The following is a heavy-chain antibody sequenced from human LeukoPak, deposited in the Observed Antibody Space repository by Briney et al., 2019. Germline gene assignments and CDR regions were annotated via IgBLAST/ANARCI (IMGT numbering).Heavy chain of an antibody. J-gene: IGHJ4*02. Sequence: GGSLRLSCAASGFTFSSYAMSWVRQAPGKGLVWVSRIKSDGSSTSYADSVKGRFTITRDSAKNTLYLQMNSLRAEDTAVYYCARGTGNYYGYWGQGTLVTVSS. CDR1: GFTFSSYA. D-gene: IGHD3/OR15-3a*01. V-gene: IGHV3-74*01. CDR3: ARGTGNYYGY. CDR2: IKSDGSST.